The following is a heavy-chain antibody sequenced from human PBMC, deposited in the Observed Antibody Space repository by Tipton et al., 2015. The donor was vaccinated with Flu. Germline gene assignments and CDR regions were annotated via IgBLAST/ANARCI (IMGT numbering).Heavy chain of an antibody. V-gene: IGHV1-69*01. D-gene: IGHD6-19*01. CDR2: IIPIFRIP. CDR1: GGAFSNYV. CDR3: ASRSTSGWYPFDY. Sequence: QLVQSGAEVKKPGSSVKVSCKASGGAFSNYVISWVRRAPGQGLEWMGGIIPIFRIPKYAQKFQGRVTITADESASAAYMELSSLRSDDTAVYYCASRSTSGWYPFDYWGQGTLVTVSS. J-gene: IGHJ4*02.